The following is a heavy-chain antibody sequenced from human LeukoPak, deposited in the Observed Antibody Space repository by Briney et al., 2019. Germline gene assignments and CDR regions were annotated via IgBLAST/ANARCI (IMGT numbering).Heavy chain of an antibody. J-gene: IGHJ4*02. CDR1: GYTFTGYY. V-gene: IGHV1-2*02. CDR2: INPNSGGT. Sequence: ASVKVSCKASGYTFTGYYMHWVRQAPGQGLEWMGWINPNSGGTNYAQKFQGRVIMTRDTSISTAYMELSRLRSDDTAVYYCARDFVAAPPGGDYWGQGTLVTVSS. D-gene: IGHD6-6*01. CDR3: ARDFVAAPPGGDY.